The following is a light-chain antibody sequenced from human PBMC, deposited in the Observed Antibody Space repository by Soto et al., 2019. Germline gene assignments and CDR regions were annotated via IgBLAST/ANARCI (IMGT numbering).Light chain of an antibody. J-gene: IGKJ3*01. V-gene: IGKV3-20*01. CDR3: QQYGSSRIFT. CDR2: GAS. CDR1: QSVSSSY. Sequence: EIVLTQSPGTLSLSPGERATLSCRASQSVSSSYLAWYQQKPGQAPRLLIYGASSRATGIPDRFSGSGSGTDFTLTISRLEPEDFAVYYCQQYGSSRIFTFGPGIKVDIK.